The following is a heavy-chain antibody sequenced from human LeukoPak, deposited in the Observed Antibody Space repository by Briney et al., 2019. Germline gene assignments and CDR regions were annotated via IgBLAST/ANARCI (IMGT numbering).Heavy chain of an antibody. Sequence: TSETLSLTXTVSGGSISSYYWSWIWQPPGKGMEWIGYIYYSGSTNYNPSLKSRVTISVDTSKHQFSLKLSSVTAADTAVYYCARGWDGYIDYWGQGTLVTVSS. CDR3: ARGWDGYIDY. J-gene: IGHJ4*02. V-gene: IGHV4-59*01. CDR2: IYYSGST. CDR1: GGSISSYY. D-gene: IGHD1-26*01.